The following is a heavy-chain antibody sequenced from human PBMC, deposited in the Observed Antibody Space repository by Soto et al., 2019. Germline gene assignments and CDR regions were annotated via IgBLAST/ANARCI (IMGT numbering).Heavy chain of an antibody. CDR1: GFTFDDYA. J-gene: IGHJ3*02. CDR2: ITLHSGSR. Sequence: EVQLVASGGGLVQPGRSLRLSCAASGFTFDDYAMHWVRQVQGKGTEWVSGITLHSGSRGYAEAVRGRFTISRGNFKNSLSRKMNSLRAEDSASYYCAKSKGNLKILMTTETTLWGPFHIWGQGTLSTVS. D-gene: IGHD4-4*01. V-gene: IGHV3-9*01. CDR3: AKSKGNLKILMTTETTLWGPFHI.